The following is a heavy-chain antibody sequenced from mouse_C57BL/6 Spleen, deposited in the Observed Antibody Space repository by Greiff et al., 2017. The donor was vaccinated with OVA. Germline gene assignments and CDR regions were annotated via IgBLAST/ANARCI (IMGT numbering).Heavy chain of an antibody. CDR2: IYPGSGNT. CDR3: ARFYYGSSPYYFDY. Sequence: VQLQQSGPELVKPGASVKISCKASGYSFTSYYIHWVKQRPGQGLEWIGWIYPGSGNTKYNEKFKGKATLTADTSSSTAYMQLSSLTSEDSAVYYGARFYYGSSPYYFDYWGQGTTLTVSS. V-gene: IGHV1-66*01. D-gene: IGHD1-1*01. CDR1: GYSFTSYY. J-gene: IGHJ2*01.